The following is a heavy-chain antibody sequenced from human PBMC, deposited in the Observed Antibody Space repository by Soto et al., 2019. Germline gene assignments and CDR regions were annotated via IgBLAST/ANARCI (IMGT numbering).Heavy chain of an antibody. CDR2: IIPVFGTP. J-gene: IGHJ4*02. Sequence: QVQLVQSGAEVKEPGSSVKVSCKSSGYIFKNYAVTWLRQAPGQGLEWMGGIIPVFGTPDYSQNFRGRVTITRDESTSTVYMELRSLTSEDTAVYYCARHLYDYVWGSYRHWGQGTLVTVSS. D-gene: IGHD3-16*02. CDR1: GYIFKNYA. CDR3: ARHLYDYVWGSYRH. V-gene: IGHV1-69*01.